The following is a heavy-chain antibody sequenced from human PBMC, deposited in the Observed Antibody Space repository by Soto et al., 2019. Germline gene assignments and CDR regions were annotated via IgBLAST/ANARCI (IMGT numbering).Heavy chain of an antibody. V-gene: IGHV4-39*01. CDR1: GGSINDDTYY. Sequence: QLQLQESGPGLVKPSETLSLTCTVSGGSINDDTYYWGWIRQPPGKGLEWIGSIYYSGTSSYNPSPTTRGPRSVVTSKKQLSLMLRSVPAADTAVYSCAILHCHTPTFAPLDPLGLGPLVIVSS. D-gene: IGHD2-15*01. CDR3: AILHCHTPTFAPLDP. J-gene: IGHJ5*02. CDR2: IYYSGTS.